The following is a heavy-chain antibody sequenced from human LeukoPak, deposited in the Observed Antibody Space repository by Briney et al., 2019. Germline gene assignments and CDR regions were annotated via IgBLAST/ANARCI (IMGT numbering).Heavy chain of an antibody. Sequence: SETLSLTCAVYGGSFSGYYWSWIRQPPGRGLEWIGEINHSGSTNYNPSLKSRVTISVDTSKNQFSLKLSSVTAADTAVYYCARAIMESKPPMTYWGYGHWFDPWGQGTLVTVSS. V-gene: IGHV4-34*01. CDR1: GGSFSGYY. J-gene: IGHJ5*02. CDR3: ARAIMESKPPMTYWGYGHWFDP. D-gene: IGHD5-12*01. CDR2: INHSGST.